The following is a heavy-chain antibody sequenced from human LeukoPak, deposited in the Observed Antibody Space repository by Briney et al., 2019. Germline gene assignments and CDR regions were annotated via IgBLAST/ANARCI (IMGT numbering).Heavy chain of an antibody. CDR2: IYPGNSDT. D-gene: IGHD3-10*01. Sequence: RGESLKISCQGSGYSFTSYWIGWVRQMPGKGLEWMGIIYPGNSDTKYSPSFQGQVTFSADKSINTAYLQWSSLKASDSAIYYCARRDYYNNIATIAAFDYWGQRTLVTVSS. J-gene: IGHJ4*02. CDR1: GYSFTSYW. CDR3: ARRDYYNNIATIAAFDY. V-gene: IGHV5-51*01.